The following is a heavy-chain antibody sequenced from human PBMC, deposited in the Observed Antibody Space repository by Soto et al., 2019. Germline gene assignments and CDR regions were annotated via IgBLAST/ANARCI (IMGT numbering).Heavy chain of an antibody. CDR3: ARGPVGDGYVFDY. CDR1: GYTFTSYA. J-gene: IGHJ4*02. D-gene: IGHD3-16*01. Sequence: QVQLVQSGAEVKKPGASVKVSCKASGYTFTSYAMHWVRQAPGQRLEWMGWINAGNGNTKYSQKFQGRVTITRDTSASTDYMELSSLRSEDTAVYYCARGPVGDGYVFDYWGQGTLVTVSS. V-gene: IGHV1-3*01. CDR2: INAGNGNT.